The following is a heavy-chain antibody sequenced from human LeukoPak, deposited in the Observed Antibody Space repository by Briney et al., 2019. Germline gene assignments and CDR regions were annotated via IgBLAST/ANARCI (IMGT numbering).Heavy chain of an antibody. CDR1: GGIFSSYA. CDR3: RTDRYGDYGDYIDY. J-gene: IGHJ4*02. D-gene: IGHD4-17*01. Sequence: ASVKVSCKASGGIFSSYATSWVRQAPGQGLEWMGWINPNSGGTNYAQKFQGRVTMTRDTSISTAYMELSRLRSDDTAVYYCRTDRYGDYGDYIDYWGQGTLVTVSS. V-gene: IGHV1-2*02. CDR2: INPNSGGT.